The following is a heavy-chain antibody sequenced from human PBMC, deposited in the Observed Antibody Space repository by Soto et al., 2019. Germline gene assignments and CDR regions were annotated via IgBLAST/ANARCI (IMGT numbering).Heavy chain of an antibody. Sequence: WGSLRLSCAASGFKFSNSAMTWVRQAPGKGLECVSSISGSGGSTYYADSVKGRFTISRDNSKNTLYLQMNIVGAEDTAVYYCTKAPVVWGSSWYFDLWGRGTLVTVSS. CDR2: ISGSGGST. J-gene: IGHJ2*01. D-gene: IGHD7-27*01. V-gene: IGHV3-23*01. CDR1: GFKFSNSA. CDR3: TKAPVVWGSSWYFDL.